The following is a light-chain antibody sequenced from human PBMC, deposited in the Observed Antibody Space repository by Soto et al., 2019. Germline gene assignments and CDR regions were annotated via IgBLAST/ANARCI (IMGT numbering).Light chain of an antibody. Sequence: EIVFTQSPGTLSLSPRERAPLSCRASQSVSSSYLAWYQQKPGQAPRLLIYGASSRATGIPDRFSGSGSGTDFTLTISRLAPEDFAVYYCQQYGSSRTFGQGTKVDIK. CDR1: QSVSSSY. CDR2: GAS. V-gene: IGKV3-20*01. J-gene: IGKJ1*01. CDR3: QQYGSSRT.